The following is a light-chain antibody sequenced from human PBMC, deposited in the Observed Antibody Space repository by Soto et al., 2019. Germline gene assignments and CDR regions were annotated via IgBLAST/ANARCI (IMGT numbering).Light chain of an antibody. Sequence: QSVLTQPPSASGSPGQSLTISCTGTSSDVGGYNYVSWYQQHPGKAPKLMIYEVSKRPSGVPDRFSGSKSGNTASLTVSGLQAEDEADYYCSSYAGRNNLGVFGGGTQLTVL. V-gene: IGLV2-8*01. CDR3: SSYAGRNNLGV. J-gene: IGLJ3*02. CDR1: SSDVGGYNY. CDR2: EVS.